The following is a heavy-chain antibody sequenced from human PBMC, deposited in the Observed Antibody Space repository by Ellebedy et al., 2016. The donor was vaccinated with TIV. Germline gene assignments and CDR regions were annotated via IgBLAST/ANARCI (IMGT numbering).Heavy chain of an antibody. CDR1: GYTFIFSA. CDR2: INAGNGNT. D-gene: IGHD4-17*01. CDR3: ARDRDYGTFDY. Sequence: AASVKVSCKSSGYTFIFSAMHWVRQAPGQRLEWMGWINAGNGNTKYSQKFQVRVTLTRDTSATTAYMELSSLRSEDTAVYYCARDRDYGTFDYWGQGTLVTVSS. V-gene: IGHV1-3*01. J-gene: IGHJ4*02.